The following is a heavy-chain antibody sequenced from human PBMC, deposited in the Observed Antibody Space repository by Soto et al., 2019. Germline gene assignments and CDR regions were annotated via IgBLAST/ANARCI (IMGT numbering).Heavy chain of an antibody. CDR3: AKGRGGSGSLTPRVDF. CDR1: GFTFNNYA. J-gene: IGHJ4*02. CDR2: ISGGGDTT. V-gene: IGHV3-23*01. D-gene: IGHD3-10*01. Sequence: EVQLLESGGGLVQPGGSLRLSCAASGFTFNNYAMTWVRQAPGKGLEWVSAISGGGDTTSYADSVKGRFTVSRDGSKNTLYLQISILRAEDTALYYCAKGRGGSGSLTPRVDFWGQGTLVTVSS.